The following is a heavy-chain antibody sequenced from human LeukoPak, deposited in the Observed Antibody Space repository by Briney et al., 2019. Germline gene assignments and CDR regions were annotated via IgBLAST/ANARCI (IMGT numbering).Heavy chain of an antibody. CDR3: ARDGFRNWSDY. V-gene: IGHV3-23*01. J-gene: IGHJ4*02. CDR2: ISGSGGST. D-gene: IGHD1-20*01. CDR1: GFTFSSYA. Sequence: GGSLRLSCVVSGFTFSSYAMSWVRQAPGKGLEWVSGISGSGGSTYYADSVKGRFTISRDNAKNSLYLQMNSLRAEDTAVYYCARDGFRNWSDYWGQGTLVTVSS.